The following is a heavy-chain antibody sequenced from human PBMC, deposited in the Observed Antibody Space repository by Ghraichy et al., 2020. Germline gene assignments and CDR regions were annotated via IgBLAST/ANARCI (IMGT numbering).Heavy chain of an antibody. J-gene: IGHJ3*02. Sequence: SETLSLTCTVSGGSMSNYWRCFLQPPREGLQWIGYNRDSGSTNNNTSPKSRVSMTIDTSKNKYSLKMTSVTAADMAAYYCARPALLSSGNARAFDNWGQGTMVTVSS. V-gene: IGHV4-59*01. D-gene: IGHD3-22*01. CDR3: ARPALLSSGNARAFDN. CDR1: GGSMSNY. CDR2: NRDSGST.